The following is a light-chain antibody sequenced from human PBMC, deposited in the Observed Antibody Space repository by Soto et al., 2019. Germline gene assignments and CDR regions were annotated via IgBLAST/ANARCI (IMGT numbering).Light chain of an antibody. J-gene: IGKJ4*01. CDR1: QSVSSSY. V-gene: IGKV3-20*01. CDR2: GAS. Sequence: EIVLTQSPGTLSLSPGERGTLSCRASQSVSSSYLAWYQQKPGQAPRLLIYGASSRATGTPDRFSGSGFGAQFTLTISRVEPEDFTVYYCQQYGSSPLTFGGGTKVDIK. CDR3: QQYGSSPLT.